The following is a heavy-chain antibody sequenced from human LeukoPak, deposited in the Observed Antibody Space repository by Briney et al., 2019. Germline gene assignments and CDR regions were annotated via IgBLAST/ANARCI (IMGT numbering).Heavy chain of an antibody. CDR3: ARSAGGSSYYFDC. CDR2: ISSGSSFT. Sequence: GGSLRLSCAASGFTFSDYYMSWIRQAPGKGLEWVSYISSGSSFTDYADSVRGRFIISRDNAKNSLHLQIHSLRAEDTAVYYCARSAGGSSYYFDCWGQGTLVTVSS. J-gene: IGHJ4*02. CDR1: GFTFSDYY. D-gene: IGHD6-13*01. V-gene: IGHV3-11*06.